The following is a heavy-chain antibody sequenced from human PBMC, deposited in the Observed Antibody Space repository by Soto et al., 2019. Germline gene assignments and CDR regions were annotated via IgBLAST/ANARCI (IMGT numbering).Heavy chain of an antibody. Sequence: QVQLVQSGAEVKKPGSSMKVSCKASGGAFSGYTFNWVRQAPGQGLGWMGRLLPAVGQANNAQKFQGRLTITADESASTVYMDLTSLTSEDTAVYFCAGGAVHTPTWMGAWGQGTLVTVSS. CDR3: AGGAVHTPTWMGA. CDR2: LLPAVGQA. D-gene: IGHD2-15*01. CDR1: GGAFSGYT. V-gene: IGHV1-69*08. J-gene: IGHJ5*02.